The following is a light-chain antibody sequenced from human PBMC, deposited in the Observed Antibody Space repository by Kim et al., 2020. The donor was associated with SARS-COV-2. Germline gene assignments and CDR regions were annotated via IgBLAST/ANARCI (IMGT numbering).Light chain of an antibody. Sequence: EIVMTQSPATLSVSPGKRATLSCRASQSVSTNVAWFQQKPGQAPRLLIYGASTRATGIPARFSGSGSGTEFTLTISSLQPEDFATYYCQQYYSYPVTFGPGTRLEIK. CDR3: QQYYSYPVT. J-gene: IGKJ5*01. CDR1: QSVSTN. V-gene: IGKV3-15*01. CDR2: GAS.